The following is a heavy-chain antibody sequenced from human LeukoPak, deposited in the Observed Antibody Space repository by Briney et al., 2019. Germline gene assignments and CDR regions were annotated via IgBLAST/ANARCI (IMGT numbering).Heavy chain of an antibody. CDR3: ARGRSDGYSYDFDY. CDR1: GYIFTSYD. D-gene: IGHD5-18*01. CDR2: MNPNSGNT. V-gene: IGHV1-8*01. J-gene: IGHJ4*02. Sequence: ASVKVSCKASGYIFTSYDINWVRQATGQGLEWMGWMNPNSGNTGYAQKFQGRVTMTRNTSTSTAYMELSSLRSEDTAVYYCARGRSDGYSYDFDYWGQGTLVTVSS.